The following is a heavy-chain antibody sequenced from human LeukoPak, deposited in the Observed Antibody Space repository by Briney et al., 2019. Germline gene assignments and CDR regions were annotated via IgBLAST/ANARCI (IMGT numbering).Heavy chain of an antibody. CDR1: GYSISSGYY. V-gene: IGHV4-38-2*02. J-gene: IGHJ4*02. D-gene: IGHD4-23*01. Sequence: SETLSLTCTVSGYSISSGYYWGWIRQPPGKGLEWIGSIYHSGSTYYNPSLKSRVTMSVDTSKNQFSLKLSSVTAADTAVYYCAKWSGNSERGNFDYWGQGTLVTVSS. CDR2: IYHSGST. CDR3: AKWSGNSERGNFDY.